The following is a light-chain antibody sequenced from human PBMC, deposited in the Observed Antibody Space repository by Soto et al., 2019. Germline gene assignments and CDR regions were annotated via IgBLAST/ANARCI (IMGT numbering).Light chain of an antibody. CDR2: EVI. Sequence: QSALTQPPSASGSPGQSFTISCTGTSSDVGSCNYVSWYQQHPGKAPKLIIYEVIKRPSGVPDRFSGSKSGNTASLTVSGLQAEDEADDYCSSYADINDLEVIFGGGTKLTVL. CDR3: SSYADINDLEVI. J-gene: IGLJ2*01. CDR1: SSDVGSCNY. V-gene: IGLV2-8*01.